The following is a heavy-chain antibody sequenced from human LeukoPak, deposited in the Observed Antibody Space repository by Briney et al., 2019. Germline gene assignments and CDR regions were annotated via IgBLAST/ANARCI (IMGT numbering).Heavy chain of an antibody. CDR3: ARQDYDFWTVGYGKFDP. CDR1: GYSFTSYW. Sequence: GESLKISCKGSGYSFTSYWIGWVRQMSGKGLEWMGIIYPGDSDTRYSPSFQGQVTISADKSISTAYLQWSSLKASDTAMYYCARQDYDFWTVGYGKFDPWGQGTLVTVSS. V-gene: IGHV5-51*01. D-gene: IGHD3-3*01. CDR2: IYPGDSDT. J-gene: IGHJ5*02.